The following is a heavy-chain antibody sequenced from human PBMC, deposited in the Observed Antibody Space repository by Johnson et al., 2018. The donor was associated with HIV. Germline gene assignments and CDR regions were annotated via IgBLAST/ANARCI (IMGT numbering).Heavy chain of an antibody. CDR3: ATCGGDCSDGFDI. CDR2: IRYDGSNK. V-gene: IGHV3-30*02. Sequence: VQLVESGGGVVQPGGSLRLSCAASGFTFSSYGMHWVRQAPGKGLEWVAFIRYDGSNKYYADSVKGRFTISRDNSKNTLYLQMNSLRAEETAVYYWATCGGDCSDGFDIWGQGTMVTVSS. D-gene: IGHD2-21*02. CDR1: GFTFSSYG. J-gene: IGHJ3*02.